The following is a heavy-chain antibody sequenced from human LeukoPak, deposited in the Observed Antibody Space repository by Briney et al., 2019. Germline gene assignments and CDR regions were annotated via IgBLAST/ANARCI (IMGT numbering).Heavy chain of an antibody. CDR2: IYYSGST. Sequence: PSETLSLTCTVSGGSISSYYWSWIRQPPGKGLGYIGYIYYSGSTNYNPSLKSRVTISVDTSKKQFSLNLTSVTAADTAVYYCARLPYGSGYWLHREGRDVWGKGTTVTISS. CDR1: GGSISSYY. V-gene: IGHV4-59*12. CDR3: ARLPYGSGYWLHREGRDV. D-gene: IGHD3-10*01. J-gene: IGHJ6*04.